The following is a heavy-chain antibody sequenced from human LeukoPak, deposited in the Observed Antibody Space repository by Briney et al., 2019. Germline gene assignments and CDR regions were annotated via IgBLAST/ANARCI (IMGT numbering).Heavy chain of an antibody. CDR2: INPNSGGT. CDR1: GYTFTGYY. Sequence: ASVKVSCKASGYTFTGYYMHWVRQALGQGLEWMGRINPNSGGTNYAQKFQGRVTMTRDTSISTAYMELSRLRSDDTAVYYCARVPPGEQWLVRGNWFDPWGRGTLVTVSS. V-gene: IGHV1-2*06. J-gene: IGHJ5*02. CDR3: ARVPPGEQWLVRGNWFDP. D-gene: IGHD6-19*01.